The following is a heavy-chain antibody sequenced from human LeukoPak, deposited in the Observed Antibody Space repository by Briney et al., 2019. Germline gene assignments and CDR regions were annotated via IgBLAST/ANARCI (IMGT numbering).Heavy chain of an antibody. Sequence: SQTLSLTCAISWDSVSSNRAAWKWIRQSPSRGLECLGRTYYRSKWYNDYAVSMKGRITINPDTSKNQFSLHLNSVTPEDTAVYYCARTGDKIAAAGTGTYYYYGMDVWGQGTTVTVSS. CDR3: ARTGDKIAAAGTGTYYYYGMDV. V-gene: IGHV6-1*01. CDR2: TYYRSKWYN. CDR1: WDSVSSNRAA. D-gene: IGHD6-13*01. J-gene: IGHJ6*02.